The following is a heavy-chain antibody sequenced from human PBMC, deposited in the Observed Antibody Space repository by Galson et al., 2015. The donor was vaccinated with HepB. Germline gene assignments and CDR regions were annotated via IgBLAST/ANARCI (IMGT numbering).Heavy chain of an antibody. CDR2: INTDGSSI. CDR3: ARPLNGGNSIVAFDV. Sequence: SLRLSCAASGFTFSAYWMHWVRQIPGKGLVWVSRINTDGSSISHADSVKGRFTISRDNAKNTVYLQMSNLRADDTAVYYCARPLNGGNSIVAFDVWGQGTMVTISS. V-gene: IGHV3-74*01. CDR1: GFTFSAYW. D-gene: IGHD4-23*01. J-gene: IGHJ3*01.